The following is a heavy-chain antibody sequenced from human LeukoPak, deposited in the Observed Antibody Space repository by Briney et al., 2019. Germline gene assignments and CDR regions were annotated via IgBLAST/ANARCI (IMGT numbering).Heavy chain of an antibody. D-gene: IGHD5-12*01. CDR1: GGSFCGYY. V-gene: IGHV4-34*01. Sequence: SETLSLTCAVYGGSFCGYYWSWIRQPPGKGLEWIGEINHSGSTYYNPSLKSRVTISVDTSKNQFSLKLSSVTAADTAVYYCASDIVATIDDAFDIWGQGTMVTVSS. J-gene: IGHJ3*02. CDR3: ASDIVATIDDAFDI. CDR2: INHSGST.